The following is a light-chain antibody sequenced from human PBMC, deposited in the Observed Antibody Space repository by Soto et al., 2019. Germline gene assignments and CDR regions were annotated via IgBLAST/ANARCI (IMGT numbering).Light chain of an antibody. V-gene: IGLV1-47*01. CDR3: AAWDNNLGGPA. CDR1: NSNIGSKY. Sequence: QAVVTQPPSASGTPGQRVSISCSGSNSNIGSKYVYWYQQLPGTAPKLLMYRNNQRPSGVPDRFSGSKSGTSASLAISGLRSEDEADYYCAAWDNNLGGPAFGGGTKLTV. CDR2: RNN. J-gene: IGLJ2*01.